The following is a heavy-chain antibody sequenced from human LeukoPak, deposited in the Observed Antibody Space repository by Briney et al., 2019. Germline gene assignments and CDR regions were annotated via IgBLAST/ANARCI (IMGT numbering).Heavy chain of an antibody. CDR1: GYTFSTSG. CDR2: ISAYNGNT. CDR3: ARDRSSGTYYPNWFDP. J-gene: IGHJ5*02. D-gene: IGHD3-10*01. Sequence: ASVKVSCKASGYTFSTSGISWVRQAPGQGLEWMGWISAYNGNTNYAQKVQGRVTMTTDTSTSTAYMELRSLRSDDTAVYYCARDRSSGTYYPNWFDPWGQGTLVTVSS. V-gene: IGHV1-18*01.